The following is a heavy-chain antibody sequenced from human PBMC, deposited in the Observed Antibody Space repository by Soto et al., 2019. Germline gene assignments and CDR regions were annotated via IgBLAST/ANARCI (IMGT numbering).Heavy chain of an antibody. J-gene: IGHJ6*02. V-gene: IGHV5-51*01. CDR1: GYSFTGYW. CDR3: ARLGDYYYGMDV. Sequence: GEYLKISCKGSGYSFTGYWIGWGRPVPGKGLEWMGIIYPGDSDTRYSPSFQGQVTISADKSISAADLQWSGLKAADTAMYYCARLGDYYYGMDVWGQGTTVTVSS. CDR2: IYPGDSDT.